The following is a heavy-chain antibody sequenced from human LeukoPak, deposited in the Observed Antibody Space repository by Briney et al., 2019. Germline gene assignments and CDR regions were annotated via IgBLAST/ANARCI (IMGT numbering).Heavy chain of an antibody. CDR1: GFTFSSYG. J-gene: IGHJ4*02. D-gene: IGHD3-3*01. CDR3: AKELQTYDFWSGSVDY. Sequence: QPGGSLRLSCAASGFTFSSYGMHWVRQAPGKGLKWVAFIRYDGSNKYYADSVKGRFTISRDNSKNTLYLQMNSLRAEDTAVYYCAKELQTYDFWSGSVDYWGQGTLVTVSS. V-gene: IGHV3-30*02. CDR2: IRYDGSNK.